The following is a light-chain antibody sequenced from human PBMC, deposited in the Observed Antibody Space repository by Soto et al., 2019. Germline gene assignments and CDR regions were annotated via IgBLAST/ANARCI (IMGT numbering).Light chain of an antibody. CDR2: GAS. V-gene: IGKV3-20*01. J-gene: IGKJ2*01. Sequence: IVLTQSPGTLSLSPGERATLSCRSSQSVSSTYIAWYQQNPGQAPRLLIYGASSRATGIPDRFSGSGSGTDFTLTISRLEPEEFAVYFCQQYGRSPPFTFGQGTKVE. CDR1: QSVSSTY. CDR3: QQYGRSPPFT.